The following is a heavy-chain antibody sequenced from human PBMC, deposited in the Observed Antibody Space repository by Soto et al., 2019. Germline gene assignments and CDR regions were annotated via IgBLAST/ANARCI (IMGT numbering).Heavy chain of an antibody. J-gene: IGHJ4*02. Sequence: ASVKVSCKASGYTFTSYYMHWVRQAPGQGLEWMGIINPSGGSTSYAQKFQGRFTVSRDNSKNTLYLQMNSLRAEDTAVYYCAKDAYYDFWRPNFGYWGQGTLVTVSS. CDR3: AKDAYYDFWRPNFGY. D-gene: IGHD3-3*01. CDR2: INPSGGST. V-gene: IGHV1-46*01. CDR1: GYTFTSYY.